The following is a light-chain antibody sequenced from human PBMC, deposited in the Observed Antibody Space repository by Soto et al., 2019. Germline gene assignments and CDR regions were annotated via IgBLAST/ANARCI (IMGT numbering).Light chain of an antibody. CDR2: WAS. CDR3: QQYYSTPPT. V-gene: IGKV4-1*01. Sequence: DIVMTQSPDSLAVSLGERATINCKSSQSVLYSSNNRNYLAWYQQKPGQPPKLLIYWASTRESGVPDRFSGSGSEIDFTRTISSLQAEDVAVYYCQQYYSTPPTFGQGTKVEIK. CDR1: QSVLYSSNNRNY. J-gene: IGKJ1*01.